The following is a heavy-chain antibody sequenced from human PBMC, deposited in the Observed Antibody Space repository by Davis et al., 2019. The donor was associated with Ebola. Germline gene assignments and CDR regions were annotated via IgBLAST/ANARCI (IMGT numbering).Heavy chain of an antibody. CDR1: GFTVSSSY. V-gene: IGHV3-53*01. CDR3: ARAQVWSGSYLVDY. D-gene: IGHD1-26*01. J-gene: IGHJ4*02. CDR2: IYSGGGT. Sequence: GESLKISCAASGFTVSSSYMNWVRQAPGKGLEWVSVIYSGGGTYYADSVRGRFTISRDNSKNTLYLQMNNLRAEDTAMYYCARAQVWSGSYLVDYWGQGTLVTVSS.